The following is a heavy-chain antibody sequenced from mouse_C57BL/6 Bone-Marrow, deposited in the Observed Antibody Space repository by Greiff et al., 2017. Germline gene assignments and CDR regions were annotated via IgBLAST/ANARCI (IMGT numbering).Heavy chain of an antibody. D-gene: IGHD1-1*01. J-gene: IGHJ2*01. CDR3: ARRGHYYGSRDY. V-gene: IGHV1-26*01. Sequence: VQLQQSGPELVKPGASVKISCKASGYTFTDYYMNWVKQSHGKSLEWIGDINPNNGGTSYNQKFKGKATLTVDKSSSTAYMELRSLTSEDSAVYYCARRGHYYGSRDYWGQGTTLTVSS. CDR2: INPNNGGT. CDR1: GYTFTDYY.